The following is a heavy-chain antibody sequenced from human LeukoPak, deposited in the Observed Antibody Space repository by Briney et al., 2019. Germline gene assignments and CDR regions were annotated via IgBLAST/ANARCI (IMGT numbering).Heavy chain of an antibody. D-gene: IGHD1-1*01. J-gene: IGHJ4*02. V-gene: IGHV3-7*01. Sequence: GGSLRLSCAASGFTFSTFWMSWVRQAPGKGLEWVANIKTDGSEKYYVDSMKGRFTVSRDNAKNSLYLQMNSLRAEDTAVYYCARGGTFVSDYWGQGTLVTVSS. CDR1: GFTFSTFW. CDR2: IKTDGSEK. CDR3: ARGGTFVSDY.